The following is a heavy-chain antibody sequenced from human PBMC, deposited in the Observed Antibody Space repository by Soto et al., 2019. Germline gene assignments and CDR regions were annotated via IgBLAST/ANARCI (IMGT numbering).Heavy chain of an antibody. CDR3: AKQIYDSDTGPNFQYYFDS. CDR1: GYSFAGYW. D-gene: IGHD3-22*01. V-gene: IGHV5-10-1*01. Sequence: GESLKISCKGPGYSFAGYWITWVRQKPGKGLEWMGRSDPGDSQTYYSPSFRGHVTISVTKSITTVFLQWSSVRASDSAMYYCAKQIYDSDTGPNFQYYFDSWGQGTPVPVSS. CDR2: SDPGDSQT. J-gene: IGHJ4*02.